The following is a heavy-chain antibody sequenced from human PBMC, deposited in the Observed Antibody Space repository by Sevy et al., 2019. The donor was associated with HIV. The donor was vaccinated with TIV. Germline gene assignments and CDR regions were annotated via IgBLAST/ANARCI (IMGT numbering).Heavy chain of an antibody. CDR1: RFSFTDFW. J-gene: IGHJ4*02. V-gene: IGHV3-7*01. CDR3: ARRYFDL. CDR2: INQDGSEM. Sequence: GGSLRLSCKASRFSFTDFWMQWVRQVPGKGPEWVANINQDGSEMYYVDSVKGRFTISRDNAESALYLQMHGLRAEDAATYFCARRYFDLWGRGTLVTVSS.